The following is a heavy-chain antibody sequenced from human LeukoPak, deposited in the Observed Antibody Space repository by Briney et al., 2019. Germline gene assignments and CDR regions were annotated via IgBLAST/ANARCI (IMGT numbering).Heavy chain of an antibody. CDR1: GFTFSSYS. CDR2: ISSSSSYI. J-gene: IGHJ6*03. D-gene: IGHD4-11*01. V-gene: IGHV3-21*01. Sequence: GGSLRLSCAASGFTFSSYSMNWVRQAPGKGLEWVSSISSSSSYIYYADSVKGRLTISRDNAKNSLYLQMNSLRAEDTAVYYCARDGVTTVTTSGYYYYYYYMDVWGKGTTVTVSS. CDR3: ARDGVTTVTTSGYYYYYYYMDV.